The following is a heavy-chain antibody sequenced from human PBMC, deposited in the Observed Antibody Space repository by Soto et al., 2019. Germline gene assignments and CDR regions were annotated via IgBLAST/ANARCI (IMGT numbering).Heavy chain of an antibody. CDR3: AKVSSGGYAGFFDL. J-gene: IGHJ4*02. D-gene: IGHD2-8*01. CDR2: LSDSGGSI. Sequence: EVQLLESGGGLVQPGGSLRLSCTASGFTFSRHAMTWVRQAPGKGLEWVSGLSDSGGSIYYADSVKGRFTISRDNSMNPKYLHMTPLSAADTAVYSCAKVSSGGYAGFFDLWGQGTLVTVSS. V-gene: IGHV3-23*01. CDR1: GFTFSRHA.